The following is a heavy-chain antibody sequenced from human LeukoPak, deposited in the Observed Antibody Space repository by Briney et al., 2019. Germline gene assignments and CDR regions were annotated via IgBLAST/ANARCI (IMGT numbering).Heavy chain of an antibody. CDR3: ARDPPSFQY. V-gene: IGHV3-48*04. CDR2: ISSSSSTI. Sequence: GGSLRLSCAASGFTFSSYSMNWVRQAPGKGLEWVSYISSSSSTIYYADSVKGRFTISRDNAKNSLYLQMNSLRAEDTAVYYCARDPPSFQYWGQGTLVTVPA. J-gene: IGHJ1*01. CDR1: GFTFSSYS.